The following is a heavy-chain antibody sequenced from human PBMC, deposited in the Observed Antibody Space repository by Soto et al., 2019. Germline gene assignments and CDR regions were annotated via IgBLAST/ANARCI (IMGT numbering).Heavy chain of an antibody. CDR1: GFTFSDSY. D-gene: IGHD3-22*01. CDR3: ARKRGAVVKIGGIDY. J-gene: IGHJ4*02. V-gene: IGHV3-11*01. CDR2: ISSSGSTK. Sequence: GGSLRLSCAASGFTFSDSYMSWVRRAPGKGLEWISYISSSGSTKYYADSVKGRFTISRDNAENSLFLQMNSLRAEDTAIYYCARKRGAVVKIGGIDYWGQGTLVTVSS.